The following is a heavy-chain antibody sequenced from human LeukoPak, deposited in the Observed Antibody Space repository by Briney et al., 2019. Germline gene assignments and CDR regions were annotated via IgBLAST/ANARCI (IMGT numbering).Heavy chain of an antibody. V-gene: IGHV4-4*07. CDR2: IYTSGST. CDR1: GGSISSYY. CDR3: ARRGSSSWGDGLDV. D-gene: IGHD2-2*01. J-gene: IGHJ6*02. Sequence: SETLSLTCTVSGGSISSYYWSWIRQPAGKGLEWIGRIYTSGSTNYNPSLKSRVTISVDTSQSQFSLKLNSVTAADTAVYYCARRGSSSWGDGLDVWGQGTTVTVSS.